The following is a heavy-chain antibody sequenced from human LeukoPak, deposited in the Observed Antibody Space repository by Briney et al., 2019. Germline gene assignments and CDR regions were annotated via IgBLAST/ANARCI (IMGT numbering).Heavy chain of an antibody. Sequence: GGSLRLSCAASGFTFSSYAMSWVRQAPGKGLEWVSAISGSGGSTYYADSVKGRFTISRDNSKNTLYLQMNSLRAEDTAVYYCAKDRALLWFGELSNFDYRGQGTLVTVSS. D-gene: IGHD3-10*01. CDR2: ISGSGGST. CDR1: GFTFSSYA. CDR3: AKDRALLWFGELSNFDY. V-gene: IGHV3-23*01. J-gene: IGHJ4*02.